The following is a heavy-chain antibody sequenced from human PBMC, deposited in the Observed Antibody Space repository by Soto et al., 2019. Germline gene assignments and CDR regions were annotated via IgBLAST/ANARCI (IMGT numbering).Heavy chain of an antibody. D-gene: IGHD2-8*02. V-gene: IGHV3-30*03. CDR1: GFTVSTYG. CDR3: TGEVASGY. Sequence: QVQLVESWGGVVQPGRSLRLSCAVSGFTVSTYGMHWVRQAPGKGLEWVAVISRDGGTKYYADSVKGRFTISKDNSRNTLFLEMNNLRGDDMAVYYCTGEVASGYWGQGTLVTVSS. CDR2: ISRDGGTK. J-gene: IGHJ4*02.